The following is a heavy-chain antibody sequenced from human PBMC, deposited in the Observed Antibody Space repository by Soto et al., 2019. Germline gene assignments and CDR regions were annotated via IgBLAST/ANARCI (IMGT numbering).Heavy chain of an antibody. J-gene: IGHJ6*02. CDR3: ARGRYSYGYGYYYYGMDV. CDR2: MNPNSGNT. Sequence: SVKVSCKSPVYPFTSYDINLVRQATGHGLEWMGWMNPNSGNTGYSQKFQGRVTMTRNTSISTAYMELRSLRSEDTAVYYCARGRYSYGYGYYYYGMDVWGQGTTVTVSS. D-gene: IGHD5-18*01. CDR1: VYPFTSYD. V-gene: IGHV1-8*01.